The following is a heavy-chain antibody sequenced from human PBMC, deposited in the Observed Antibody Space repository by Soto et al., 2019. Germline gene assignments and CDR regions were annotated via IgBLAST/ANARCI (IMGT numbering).Heavy chain of an antibody. V-gene: IGHV3-30*18. D-gene: IGHD1-7*01. J-gene: IGHJ4*02. Sequence: QVQLVESGGGVVQPGRSLRLSCAASGFTFSSYGMHWVRQAPGKGLEWVAVILSDGNNKFYVDSVKGRFTISRDNSKNTLYRQMDRLGVEDTAVYYCAKGRGNYWAIDSWGQGTLVTVSS. CDR1: GFTFSSYG. CDR2: ILSDGNNK. CDR3: AKGRGNYWAIDS.